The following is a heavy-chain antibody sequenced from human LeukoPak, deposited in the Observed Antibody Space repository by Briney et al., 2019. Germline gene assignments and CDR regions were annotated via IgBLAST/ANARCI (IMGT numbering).Heavy chain of an antibody. J-gene: IGHJ2*01. Sequence: SETVSLTCTVSGGSISSYYWSWIRQPPGKGLEWIGYIYYSGSTNYNPSLKSRVTISVDTSKNQFSLKLSSVTAADTAVYYCATGGNFDLWGRGTLVTVSS. D-gene: IGHD1-26*01. CDR2: IYYSGST. CDR3: ATGGNFDL. CDR1: GGSISSYY. V-gene: IGHV4-59*01.